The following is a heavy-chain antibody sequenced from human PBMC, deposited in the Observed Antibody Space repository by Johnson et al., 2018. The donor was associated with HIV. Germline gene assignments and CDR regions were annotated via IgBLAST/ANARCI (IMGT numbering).Heavy chain of an antibody. Sequence: SGGGVVQSGGSLRLSYDASGFTFSVYDRHWVCQAPGKGLQWVAVIWYDGTNEYSADSVKGRFTISRDNSKNTLYLQMNSLRAEDTAVYYCARDHDGQQLGFAFDIWGQGTMVTVSS. D-gene: IGHD6-13*01. CDR3: ARDHDGQQLGFAFDI. CDR2: IWYDGTNE. J-gene: IGHJ3*02. V-gene: IGHV3-33*01. CDR1: GFTFSVYD.